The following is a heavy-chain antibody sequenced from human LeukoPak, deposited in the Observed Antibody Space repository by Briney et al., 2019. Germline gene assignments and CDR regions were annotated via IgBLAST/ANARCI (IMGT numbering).Heavy chain of an antibody. D-gene: IGHD1-26*01. J-gene: IGHJ4*02. V-gene: IGHV3-49*04. CDR1: GFTFGDYD. Sequence: GGSLRLSCTASGFTFGDYDMSWVRQAPGKGLEGVGFIRSKAYGGTIEYAASVKGRFTISRDDSKSIAYLQMNSLKTEDTAVYYCSCSGSYFGPLDYWGQGTLVTVSS. CDR2: IRSKAYGGTI. CDR3: SCSGSYFGPLDY.